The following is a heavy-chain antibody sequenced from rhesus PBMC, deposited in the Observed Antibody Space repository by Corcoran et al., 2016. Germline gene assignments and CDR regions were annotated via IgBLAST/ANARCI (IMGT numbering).Heavy chain of an antibody. CDR2: IYGSGSST. CDR1: GGSIRSSY. D-gene: IGHD2-27*01. V-gene: IGHV4-169*01. J-gene: IGHJ4*01. CDR3: ARSSYCSGIYCYKYFDY. Sequence: QLQLQESGPGLVKPSETLSVTCAVSGGSIRSSYWTWVRPAPGTGLGGIGYIYGSGSSTNYNPSLKSRVTLSVDTSKNQLSLKLSSVTAADTAVYYCARSSYCSGIYCYKYFDYWGQGVLVTVSS.